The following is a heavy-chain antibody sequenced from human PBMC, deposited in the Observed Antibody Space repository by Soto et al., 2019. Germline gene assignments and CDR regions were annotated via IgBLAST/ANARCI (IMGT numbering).Heavy chain of an antibody. V-gene: IGHV4-31*03. D-gene: IGHD4-4*01. CDR1: GGSISSGGYY. CDR3: AREGDYSRGFDP. CDR2: IYYSGST. J-gene: IGHJ5*02. Sequence: QVQLQESGPGLVKPSQTLSLTCTVSGGSISSGGYYWSWIRQHPGKGLEWIGYIYYSGSTYYNPSLKSRXXIXVXXSKNQFPLKLSSVTAADTAVYYCAREGDYSRGFDPWGQGTLVTVSS.